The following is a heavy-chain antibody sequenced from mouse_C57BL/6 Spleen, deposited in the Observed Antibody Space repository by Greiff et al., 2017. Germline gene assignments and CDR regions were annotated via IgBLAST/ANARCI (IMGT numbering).Heavy chain of an antibody. CDR1: GFSLSTFGMG. CDR2: IWWDDDK. CDR3: ARNDYYGSSPHWYFDV. V-gene: IGHV8-8*01. J-gene: IGHJ1*03. D-gene: IGHD1-1*01. Sequence: QVTLKESGPGILQPSQTLSLTCSFSGFSLSTFGMGVGWIRQPSGKGLEWLAHIWWDDDKYYNPALKSRLTISKDTSKNQVFLKIANVDTADTATYYCARNDYYGSSPHWYFDVWGTGTTVTVSS.